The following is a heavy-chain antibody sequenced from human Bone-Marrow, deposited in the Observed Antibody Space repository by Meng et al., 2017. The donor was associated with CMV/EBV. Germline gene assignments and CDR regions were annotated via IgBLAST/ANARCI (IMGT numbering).Heavy chain of an antibody. Sequence: GESLKISCAASGFTFSSYAMNWVRQAPGKGLEWVSVIYSGGSSTYYADSVKDRFTISRDNSKNTLYLQMNSLRAEDTAVYYCAKVIVGATSGFDYWGQGTLVTVSS. CDR1: GFTFSSYA. CDR3: AKVIVGATSGFDY. J-gene: IGHJ4*02. D-gene: IGHD1-26*01. V-gene: IGHV3-23*03. CDR2: IYSGGSST.